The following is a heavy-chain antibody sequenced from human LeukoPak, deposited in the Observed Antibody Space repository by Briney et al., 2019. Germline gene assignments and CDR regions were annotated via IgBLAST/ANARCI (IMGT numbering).Heavy chain of an antibody. V-gene: IGHV4-59*01. J-gene: IGHJ4*02. Sequence: KASETLSLTCTFSGGSISSYYWSWIRLPPGKGLEWIGYIYYTGATYYNPSLKSRVTISLDTSKNQFSLKLSSVTAADAAVYYCARAGYSYGTGYYFDYWGQGALVTVSS. CDR2: IYYTGAT. CDR3: ARAGYSYGTGYYFDY. D-gene: IGHD5-18*01. CDR1: GGSISSYY.